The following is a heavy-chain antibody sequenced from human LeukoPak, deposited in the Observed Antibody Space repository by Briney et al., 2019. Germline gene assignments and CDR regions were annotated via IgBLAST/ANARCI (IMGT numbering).Heavy chain of an antibody. CDR3: ATDDFWRGYHLLDH. D-gene: IGHD3-3*01. Sequence: GASVKVSCKASGYTFTSYGISWVRQAPGQGLEWMGWISAYNGNTNYAQKLQGRVTMTTDTSTSTAYMELRSLRSDDTAVYYCATDDFWRGYHLLDHWGQGTLVTVSS. V-gene: IGHV1-18*01. J-gene: IGHJ4*02. CDR1: GYTFTSYG. CDR2: ISAYNGNT.